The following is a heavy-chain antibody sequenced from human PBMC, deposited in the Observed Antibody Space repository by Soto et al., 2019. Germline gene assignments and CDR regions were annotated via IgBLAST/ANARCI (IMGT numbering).Heavy chain of an antibody. CDR3: ASGVFGLVSPVIGGY. CDR1: GFTFSSYS. V-gene: IGHV3-21*01. D-gene: IGHD3-3*01. CDR2: ISRTSNYI. Sequence: EVQVVESGGGLVKPGGSLTLSCVASGFTFSSYSMNWVRQAPGKGLEWVSSISRTSNYIYYTDSVKGRFTISRDNAKNSIYLQMNSLRAEDTATYYCASGVFGLVSPVIGGYWGQGTLVTVSS. J-gene: IGHJ4*02.